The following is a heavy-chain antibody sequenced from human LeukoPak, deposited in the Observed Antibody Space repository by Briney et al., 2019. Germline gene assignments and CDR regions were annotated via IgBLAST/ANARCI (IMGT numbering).Heavy chain of an antibody. D-gene: IGHD3-16*01. J-gene: IGHJ6*03. Sequence: WETLSLTCAVYGGSFSGYYWSWIRQPPGRGLEWIGEINHSGSTNYNPSLKSRVTISVDTSKNQFSLKLSSVTAADTAVYYCARAPGDYYYYYMDVWGKGTTVTVSS. CDR3: ARAPGDYYYYYMDV. CDR1: GGSFSGYY. V-gene: IGHV4-34*01. CDR2: INHSGST.